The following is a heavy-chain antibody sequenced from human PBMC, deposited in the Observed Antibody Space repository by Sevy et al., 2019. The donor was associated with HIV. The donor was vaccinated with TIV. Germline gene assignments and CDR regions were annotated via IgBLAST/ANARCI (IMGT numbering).Heavy chain of an antibody. D-gene: IGHD3-3*01. CDR1: GFTFSSYA. J-gene: IGHJ6*02. CDR3: VKGDYDFWGLEVNSYLGLHV. Sequence: GGSLRLSCTASGFTFSSYAMTWVRQAPGKGLEWVSVTNGRGSSTYYADSVKGRFTISRDSSKNTLYLQMDSLRGEDTAVYYCVKGDYDFWGLEVNSYLGLHVWGQGTTVTVSS. V-gene: IGHV3-23*01. CDR2: TNGRGSST.